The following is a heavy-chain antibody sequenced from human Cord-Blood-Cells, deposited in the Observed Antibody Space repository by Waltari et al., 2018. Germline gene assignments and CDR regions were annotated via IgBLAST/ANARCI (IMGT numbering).Heavy chain of an antibody. CDR3: ARGRIAAAGTPYLYFDY. J-gene: IGHJ4*02. Sequence: QVQLVQSGAEVKKPGASVKVSCTASGYTFTGYYMPWLRQAPGQGLEWMGWINPNSGGTNYAQKFQGRVTMTRDTSISTAYMELSRLRSDDTAVYYCARGRIAAAGTPYLYFDYWGQGTLVTVSS. V-gene: IGHV1-2*02. D-gene: IGHD6-13*01. CDR1: GYTFTGYY. CDR2: INPNSGGT.